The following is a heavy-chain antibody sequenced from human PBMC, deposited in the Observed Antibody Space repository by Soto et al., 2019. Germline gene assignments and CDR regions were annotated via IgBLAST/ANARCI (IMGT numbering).Heavy chain of an antibody. CDR1: GYTLITYG. CDR2: ISSYNGNT. Sequence: QVPLVQSGAEVKKPGASVKVSCKASGYTLITYGISWVRQATGQGLEWMGWISSYNGNTNYAQKLQGRVTMTTDTSTTTAYMELRRLRSDDTAVYYCARDRPTSSIRARDYYYAMDVWCQGTTGTVSS. J-gene: IGHJ6*02. D-gene: IGHD6-6*01. CDR3: ARDRPTSSIRARDYYYAMDV. V-gene: IGHV1-18*01.